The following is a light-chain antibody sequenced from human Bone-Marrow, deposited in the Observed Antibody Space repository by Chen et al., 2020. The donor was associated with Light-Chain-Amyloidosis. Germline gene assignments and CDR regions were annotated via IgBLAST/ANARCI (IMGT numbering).Light chain of an antibody. V-gene: IGLV3-25*03. Sequence: SYELPQPPSVSVSLGQTARITCSGDDLPTKYAYWYQQKPGQAPVLVIHRDTERPSGISERFSGSSSGTTATLTISGVQAEDEADYHCQSADSSGTYEVIVGGGTKLTVL. CDR2: RDT. CDR1: DLPTKY. CDR3: QSADSSGTYEVI. J-gene: IGLJ2*01.